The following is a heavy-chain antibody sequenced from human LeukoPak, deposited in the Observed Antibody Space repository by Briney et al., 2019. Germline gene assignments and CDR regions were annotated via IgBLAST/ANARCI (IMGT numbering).Heavy chain of an antibody. Sequence: PSETLSLTCTVSGGSISSGGYYWSWIRQPPEKGLEWIGYIYHSGSTYYNPSLKSRVTISVDRSKNQFSLKLSSVTAADTAVYYCARRLYGRDAFDIWGQGTMVTASS. CDR2: IYHSGST. V-gene: IGHV4-30-2*01. J-gene: IGHJ3*02. D-gene: IGHD2-2*02. CDR1: GGSISSGGYY. CDR3: ARRLYGRDAFDI.